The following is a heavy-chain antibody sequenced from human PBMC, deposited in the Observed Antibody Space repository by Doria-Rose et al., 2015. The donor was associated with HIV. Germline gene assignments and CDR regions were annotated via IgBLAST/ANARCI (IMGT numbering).Heavy chain of an antibody. CDR3: ARMGSYRELDY. V-gene: IGHV4-31*03. CDR1: GASVSSRGYY. CDR2: TYYTGTS. D-gene: IGHD3-3*01. Sequence: QLQESGPGLVKPSETLSLTCSVSGASVSSRGYYWNWIRQVPGKGLESLGYTYYTGTSDYSPSLKSRLNMAVDTSKNQFSLKLSFVTVADTAVYYCARMGSYRELDYWGQGARGIVPA. J-gene: IGHJ4*02.